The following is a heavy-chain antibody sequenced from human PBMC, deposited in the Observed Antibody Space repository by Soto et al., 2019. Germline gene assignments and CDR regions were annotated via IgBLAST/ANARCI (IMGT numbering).Heavy chain of an antibody. CDR2: IYYSGST. D-gene: IGHD2-2*01. J-gene: IGHJ3*02. CDR3: ARGDGIGYCSSTSCFAFDI. V-gene: IGHV4-31*03. CDR1: GGSISSGGYY. Sequence: SETLSLTCTVSGGSISSGGYYWSWIRQHPGKGLEWIGYIYYSGSTYYNPSLKSRVTISVDTSKNQFSLKLSSVTAADTAVYYCARGDGIGYCSSTSCFAFDIWGQGTMVTVSS.